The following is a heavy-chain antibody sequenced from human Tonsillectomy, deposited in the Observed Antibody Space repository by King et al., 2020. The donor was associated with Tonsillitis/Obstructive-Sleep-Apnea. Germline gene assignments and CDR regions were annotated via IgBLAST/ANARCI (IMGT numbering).Heavy chain of an antibody. Sequence: ITLKESGPTLVKPTQTLTLTCTFSGFSLSTSGVGVGWIRQPPGKALEWLALIYWDDDKRYSPSLKSRLTITKDTSKNQVVLTMTNMDPVDTATYYCAQGYDFWGGFRVFFDYWGQGTLVTVSP. CDR2: IYWDDDK. CDR3: AQGYDFWGGFRVFFDY. V-gene: IGHV2-5*02. J-gene: IGHJ4*02. D-gene: IGHD3-3*01. CDR1: GFSLSTSGVG.